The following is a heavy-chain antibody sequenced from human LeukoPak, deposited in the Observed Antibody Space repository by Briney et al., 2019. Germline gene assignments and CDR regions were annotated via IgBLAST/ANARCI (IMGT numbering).Heavy chain of an antibody. V-gene: IGHV3-30*02. J-gene: IGHJ4*02. CDR1: GFTFSSYG. CDR3: ARDTRGRQAFTIFGVVIISGGLDY. Sequence: PGGSLRLSCAASGFTFSSYGMHWVRQAPGKGLEWVAFIRYDGSKTYFADSVKGRFTISRDNSKNTLYLQMNSLRAEDTAVYYCARDTRGRQAFTIFGVVIISGGLDYWGQGTLVTVSS. D-gene: IGHD3-3*01. CDR2: IRYDGSKT.